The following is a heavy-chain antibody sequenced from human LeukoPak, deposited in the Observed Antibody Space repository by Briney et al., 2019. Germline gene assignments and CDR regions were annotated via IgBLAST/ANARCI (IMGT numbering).Heavy chain of an antibody. CDR2: IYPGDSNT. CDR3: ARRLGSLESGYYFDY. J-gene: IGHJ4*02. D-gene: IGHD3-9*01. V-gene: IGHV5-51*01. Sequence: GESLKISCKGSGYSFTSYWIGWVRQVPGKGLEWMGSIYPGDSNTRYSPSFQGQVTISADKSISTAYLQWSSLKASHTAIYYCARRLGSLESGYYFDYWGQGTLLTVSS. CDR1: GYSFTSYW.